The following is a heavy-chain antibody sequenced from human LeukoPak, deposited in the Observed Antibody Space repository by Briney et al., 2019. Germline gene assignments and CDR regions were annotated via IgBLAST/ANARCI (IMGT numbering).Heavy chain of an antibody. D-gene: IGHD6-19*01. Sequence: GGSLRLSCAASGFTFSSYGMHWVRQAPGKGLEWVAVISNDGSNKYYADSVKGRFTISRDNSKNTLYLQMNSLRAEDTAVYYCAKDRGSGYLDYWGQGTLVTVSS. V-gene: IGHV3-30*18. CDR3: AKDRGSGYLDY. CDR1: GFTFSSYG. CDR2: ISNDGSNK. J-gene: IGHJ4*02.